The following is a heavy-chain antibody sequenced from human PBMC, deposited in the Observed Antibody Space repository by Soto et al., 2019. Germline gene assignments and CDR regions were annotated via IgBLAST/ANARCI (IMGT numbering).Heavy chain of an antibody. CDR1: GYKFTSYG. J-gene: IGHJ4*02. CDR3: GRDKGSGLDY. D-gene: IGHD3-10*01. V-gene: IGHV1-18*04. Sequence: ASVKVSCKPSGYKFTSYGISWVRQAPGQGLEWMGWISANKGNTEYAKNFQDRVTMTTDTSTSTVYMELTSLRSEDTAVYFCGRDKGSGLDYWGQGNLVTVSS. CDR2: ISANKGNT.